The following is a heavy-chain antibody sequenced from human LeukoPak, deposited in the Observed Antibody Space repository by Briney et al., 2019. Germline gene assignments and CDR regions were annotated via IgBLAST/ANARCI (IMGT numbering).Heavy chain of an antibody. CDR2: ISSSGSTI. CDR3: ARLLVYGGGGEAFDY. D-gene: IGHD1-26*01. V-gene: IGHV3-48*03. CDR1: GFTFSSYE. Sequence: GGSLRLSCAASGFTFSSYEMNWVRQAPGKGLEWVSYISSSGSTIYYADSVNGRFTISRDNAKNSLYLQMNSLRAEDTAVYYCARLLVYGGGGEAFDYWGQGILVTVSS. J-gene: IGHJ4*02.